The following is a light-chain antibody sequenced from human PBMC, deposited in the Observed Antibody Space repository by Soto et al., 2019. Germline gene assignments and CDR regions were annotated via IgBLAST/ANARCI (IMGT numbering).Light chain of an antibody. CDR1: QSISTY. V-gene: IGKV1-39*01. CDR3: QQSYSTPPGT. CDR2: ATS. J-gene: IGKJ1*01. Sequence: IQMTQSPSSLSASVGDRLTITCRASQSISTYLISYQQKPXNAPKLLXXATSSLQSGVPSRFSGSGSGTDFTLTISSLQPEDFANYYCQQSYSTPPGTFGQGTKVDIK.